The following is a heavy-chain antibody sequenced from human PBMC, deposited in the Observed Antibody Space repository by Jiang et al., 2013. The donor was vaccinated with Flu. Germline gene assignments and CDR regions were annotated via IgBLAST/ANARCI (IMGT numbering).Heavy chain of an antibody. CDR2: ISYDGSNK. CDR3: AKDPQALRYFDWYFDY. J-gene: IGHJ4*03. V-gene: IGHV3-30*18. CDR1: GFTFSSYG. Sequence: VQLLESGGGVVQPGRSLRLSCAASGFTFSSYGMHWVRQAPGKGLEWVAVISYDGSNKYYADSVKGRFTISRDNSKNTLYLQMNSLRAEDTAVYYCAKDPQALRYFDWYFDYWGQGTMVTVSS. D-gene: IGHD3-9*01.